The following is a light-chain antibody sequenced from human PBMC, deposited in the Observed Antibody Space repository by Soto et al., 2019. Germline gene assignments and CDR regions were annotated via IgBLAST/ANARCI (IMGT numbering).Light chain of an antibody. CDR2: GAS. CDR1: QSVSSSY. CDR3: QQYGSSPPWT. Sequence: EIVLTQSPGTLSLSPGEGATLSCRASQSVSSSYLAWYQHKPGQAPRLLIYGASSRATGIPDRFSGSGSGTDFTLSISRLEPGDFAVYYCQQYGSSPPWTFGQGTKVEFK. V-gene: IGKV3-20*01. J-gene: IGKJ1*01.